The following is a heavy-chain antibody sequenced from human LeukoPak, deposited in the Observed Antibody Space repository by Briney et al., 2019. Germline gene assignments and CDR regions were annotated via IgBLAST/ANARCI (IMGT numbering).Heavy chain of an antibody. CDR1: GFTFSSYA. V-gene: IGHV3-72*01. CDR3: ARVTQYYMDV. J-gene: IGHJ6*03. CDR2: IRTKPNSYTT. Sequence: GGSLRLSCAASGFTFSSYAMSWVRQAPGKGLEWVGRIRTKPNSYTTVYAASVKGRFTISRDDSNNSLYLQVNSLKTEDTAMYYCARVTQYYMDVWGKGTTVTISS.